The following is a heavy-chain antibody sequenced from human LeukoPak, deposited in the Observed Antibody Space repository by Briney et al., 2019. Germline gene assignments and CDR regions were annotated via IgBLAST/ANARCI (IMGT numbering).Heavy chain of an antibody. V-gene: IGHV3-23*01. CDR3: ASQQSFHYYYMDV. Sequence: PGGSLRLSCAASGFIFSNYAMGWVRQTPGRGLEWVSIITSSGRNTYFADSVKGRLTISRDNSKNTLYLQMNSLRAEDTAVYYCASQQSFHYYYMDVWGKGTTVTVSS. D-gene: IGHD2/OR15-2a*01. J-gene: IGHJ6*03. CDR1: GFIFSNYA. CDR2: ITSSGRNT.